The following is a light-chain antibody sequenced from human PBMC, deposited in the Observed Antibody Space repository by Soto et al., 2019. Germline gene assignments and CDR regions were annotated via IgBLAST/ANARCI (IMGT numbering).Light chain of an antibody. V-gene: IGLV1-47*01. CDR3: AAWDDSLSGYV. Sequence: QSVLTQPPSASETPGQGVTISCSGSSSNIGSNYVYWYQQLPGTAPKLLIYRNDQRPSGVPDRFSGSKSGTSASLAISGLRSEDEADYYCAAWDDSLSGYVFGTGTKVPS. CDR2: RND. J-gene: IGLJ1*01. CDR1: SSNIGSNY.